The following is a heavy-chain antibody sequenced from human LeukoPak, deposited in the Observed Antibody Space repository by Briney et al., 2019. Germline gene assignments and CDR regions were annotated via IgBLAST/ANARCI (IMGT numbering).Heavy chain of an antibody. CDR1: GGSISSGGYY. V-gene: IGHV4-31*03. CDR3: ARLGGYSHGPDPVDY. D-gene: IGHD6-25*01. Sequence: PSQTLSLTCTVSGGSISSGGYYWSWIRQHPGKGLEWIGYIYYSGSTYYNPSLKSRVTISVDTSKNQFSLKLSSVTAADTAVYYCARLGGYSHGPDPVDYWGQGTLVTVSS. J-gene: IGHJ4*02. CDR2: IYYSGST.